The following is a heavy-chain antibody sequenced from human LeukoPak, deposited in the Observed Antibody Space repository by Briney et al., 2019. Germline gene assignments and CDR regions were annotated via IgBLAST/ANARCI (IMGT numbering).Heavy chain of an antibody. Sequence: PSDTLSLTCTVSGGSISSYYWSWLRHPAGKGLEWIGRIYTSGSTNYNPSLKSRVTMSVDTSKNQFSLKLSSVTAADTAVYYCARDIWFGELFIPGYYYMDVWGKGTTVTVSS. CDR1: GGSISSYY. CDR3: ARDIWFGELFIPGYYYMDV. CDR2: IYTSGST. J-gene: IGHJ6*03. V-gene: IGHV4-4*07. D-gene: IGHD3-10*01.